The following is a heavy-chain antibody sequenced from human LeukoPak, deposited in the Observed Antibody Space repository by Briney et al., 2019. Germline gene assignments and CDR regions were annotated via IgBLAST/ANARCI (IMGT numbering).Heavy chain of an antibody. V-gene: IGHV3-73*01. CDR3: TRDSGTYNWFDP. Sequence: GGSLRLSCAASGFTFSGSAIHWVRQSSGKGLEWVGQIDKKDKGYATATAYAASVKGRFTISRDDSINTAYLQMKSPKTEDTALYYCTRDSGTYNWFDPWGQGTLVTVSS. CDR2: IDKKDKGYATAT. CDR1: GFTFSGSA. D-gene: IGHD1-26*01. J-gene: IGHJ5*02.